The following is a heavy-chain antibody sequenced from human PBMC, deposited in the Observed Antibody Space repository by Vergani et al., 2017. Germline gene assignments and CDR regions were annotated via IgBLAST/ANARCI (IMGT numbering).Heavy chain of an antibody. J-gene: IGHJ4*02. CDR2: IWYDGSYK. CDR1: GFTFSTCT. D-gene: IGHD4-23*01. CDR3: ATAYYGGSLDY. V-gene: IGHV3-33*01. Sequence: QVQLVESGGGVVQPGRSLRLSCAASGFTFSTCTMHWVRQAPGKGLDWVAVIWYDGSYKYYADSVKGRFTISRDNSKDTLYLQMNSLRAQDTALYYCATAYYGGSLDYWGRGTLVTVSS.